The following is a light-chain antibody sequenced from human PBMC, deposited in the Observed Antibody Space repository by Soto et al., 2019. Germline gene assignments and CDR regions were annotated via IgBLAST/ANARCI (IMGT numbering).Light chain of an antibody. CDR2: EVT. V-gene: IGLV2-8*01. CDR3: SIYAGGDSVM. Sequence: QSALTQPPSASGSPGQSVTISCTGSSSDVGGYFYVSWYQQHPGKAPKLMIYEVTKRPSGVPDRFSGSKSGNTASLTVSGLQVEDEADYYCSIYAGGDSVMFGGGTQLTVL. CDR1: SSDVGGYFY. J-gene: IGLJ3*02.